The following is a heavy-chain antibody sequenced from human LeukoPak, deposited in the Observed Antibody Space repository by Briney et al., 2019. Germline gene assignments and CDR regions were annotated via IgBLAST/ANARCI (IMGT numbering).Heavy chain of an antibody. CDR2: ISYDGSNK. Sequence: GGSLRLSCAASGFTFSSYAMHWVRQAPGKGLEWVAVISYDGSNKYYADSVKGRFTISRDNSKNTLYLQMNSLRAEDTAVYYCARDPVGATGSFDYWGQGTLVTVSS. D-gene: IGHD1-26*01. J-gene: IGHJ4*02. CDR1: GFTFSSYA. CDR3: ARDPVGATGSFDY. V-gene: IGHV3-30*04.